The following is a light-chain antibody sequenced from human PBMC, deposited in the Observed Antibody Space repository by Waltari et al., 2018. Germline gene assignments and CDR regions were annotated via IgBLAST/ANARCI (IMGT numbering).Light chain of an antibody. Sequence: QSALTQPAAVSGSPGQSVTISCTGASSDIGRYDIVSWYQQHPGNAPKLVISDFSKRPSGVSDRSSGSKSGDTASLTISGLQFEDEADYYCCSYAGNYVWVFSGGTRLTVL. CDR1: SSDIGRYDI. CDR2: DFS. CDR3: CSYAGNYVWV. V-gene: IGLV2-23*02. J-gene: IGLJ3*02.